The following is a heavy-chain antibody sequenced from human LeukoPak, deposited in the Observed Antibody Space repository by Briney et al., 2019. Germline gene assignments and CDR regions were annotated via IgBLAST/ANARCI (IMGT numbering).Heavy chain of an antibody. CDR2: IYTSGST. J-gene: IGHJ6*02. V-gene: IGHV4-4*07. CDR1: GGSISSYY. CDR3: ARSGIVATLYYYGMDV. Sequence: PSETLSLTCTVSGGSISSYYWSWIRQPAGKGLEWIGRIYTSGSTNYNPSLKSRVTMSVDTSKNQFSLKLSSVTAADTAVYYCARSGIVATLYYYGMDVWGQGTTVTVSS. D-gene: IGHD5-12*01.